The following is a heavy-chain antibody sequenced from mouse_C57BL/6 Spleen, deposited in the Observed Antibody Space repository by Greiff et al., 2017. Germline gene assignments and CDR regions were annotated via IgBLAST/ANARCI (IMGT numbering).Heavy chain of an antibody. CDR1: GYAFSSYW. V-gene: IGHV1-80*01. D-gene: IGHD4-1*01. J-gene: IGHJ2*01. CDR3: ARSFWDPFDY. CDR2: IYPGDGDT. Sequence: LQESGAELVKPGASVKISCKASGYAFSSYWMNWVKQRPGKGLEWIGQIYPGDGDTNYNGKFKGKATLTADKSSSTAYMQLSSLTSEDSAVYFCARSFWDPFDYWGQGTTLTVSS.